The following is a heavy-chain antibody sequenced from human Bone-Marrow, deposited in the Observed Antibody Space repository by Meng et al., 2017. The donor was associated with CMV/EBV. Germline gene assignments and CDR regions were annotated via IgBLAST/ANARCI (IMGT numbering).Heavy chain of an antibody. CDR2: IRHDGSNT. Sequence: GESLKISCVVSGFTLSSYGMHWVRQAPGKGLEWVAFIRHDGSNTYYADSVKGRFTISRDNSKNTMYLQMNSLRAEDTAVYYCAKGFKSAAAGTLFDYWGQGTLVTVSS. CDR1: GFTLSSYG. CDR3: AKGFKSAAAGTLFDY. V-gene: IGHV3-30*02. D-gene: IGHD6-13*01. J-gene: IGHJ4*02.